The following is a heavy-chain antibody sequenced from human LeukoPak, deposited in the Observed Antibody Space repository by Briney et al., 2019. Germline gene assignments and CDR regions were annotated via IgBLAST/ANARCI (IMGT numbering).Heavy chain of an antibody. D-gene: IGHD2-2*01. Sequence: GGSLRLSCAASGFTFSSYGMHWVRQAPGKGLEWVAVISYDGSNKYYADSVKGRFTISRDNSKNTLYLQMNSLRAEDTAVYYCAKGVLGYCSSTSCYADYWGQGTLVTVSS. CDR3: AKGVLGYCSSTSCYADY. V-gene: IGHV3-30*18. CDR1: GFTFSSYG. J-gene: IGHJ4*02. CDR2: ISYDGSNK.